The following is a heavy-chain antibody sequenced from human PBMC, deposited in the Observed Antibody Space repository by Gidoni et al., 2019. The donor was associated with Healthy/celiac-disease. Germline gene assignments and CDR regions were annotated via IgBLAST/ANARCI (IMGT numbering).Heavy chain of an antibody. V-gene: IGHV4-34*01. CDR3: ARERRFGSSAPIYYMDV. D-gene: IGHD6-6*01. Sequence: QVQLQQWGAGLLKPSATLSLTCAVYGGSFSGYYWSWIRQPPGKGLEWIGEIKHSGSTNYNPSLKSRVTISVDTSKNQFSLKLSSVTAADTAVYYCARERRFGSSAPIYYMDVWGKGTTVTVSS. CDR2: IKHSGST. J-gene: IGHJ6*03. CDR1: GGSFSGYY.